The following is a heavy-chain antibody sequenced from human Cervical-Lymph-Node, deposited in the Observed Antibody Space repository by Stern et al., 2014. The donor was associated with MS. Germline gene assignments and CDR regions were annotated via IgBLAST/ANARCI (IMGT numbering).Heavy chain of an antibody. D-gene: IGHD4-17*01. CDR1: AFTFSSYG. CDR3: AKVTTVFDYYYGMDV. CDR2: ISYDGSNK. V-gene: IGHV3-30*18. J-gene: IGHJ6*02. Sequence: VQLVESGGGVVQPGRSLRLSCAASAFTFSSYGMHWVRQAPGKGLGWVVVISYDGSNKYYADSVKGRFTISRDNSKNTLYLQMNSLRGEDTAVYYCAKVTTVFDYYYGMDVWGQGTTVTVSS.